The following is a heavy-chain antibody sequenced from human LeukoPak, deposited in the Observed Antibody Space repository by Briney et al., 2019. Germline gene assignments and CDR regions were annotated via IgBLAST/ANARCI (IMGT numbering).Heavy chain of an antibody. Sequence: ASVKVSCKVSGYTLTELSMHWVRQAPGKGLEWMGGFDPEDGETIYAQKFQGRVTMTEDTSTDTAYMELSSLRSEDTAVYYCATKGILVPLAFDAFGIWGQGTMVTVSS. CDR2: FDPEDGET. CDR1: GYTLTELS. J-gene: IGHJ3*02. CDR3: ATKGILVPLAFDAFGI. V-gene: IGHV1-24*01. D-gene: IGHD2-15*01.